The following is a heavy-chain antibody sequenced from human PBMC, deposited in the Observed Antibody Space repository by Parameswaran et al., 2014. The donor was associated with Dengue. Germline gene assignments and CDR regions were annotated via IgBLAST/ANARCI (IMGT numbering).Heavy chain of an antibody. CDR2: INPNNGGT. D-gene: IGHD3-10*01. CDR3: AREVRGSSPDY. J-gene: IGHJ4*02. Sequence: WVRQAPGQGLEWMGWINPNNGGTNYAQKFQGRVTMTRDTSINTAYMELSSLRSDDTAVYYCAREVRGSSPDYWGQGTLVTVSS. V-gene: IGHV1-2*02.